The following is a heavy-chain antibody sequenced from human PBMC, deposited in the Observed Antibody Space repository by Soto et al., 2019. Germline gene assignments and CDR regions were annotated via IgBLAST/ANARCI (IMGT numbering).Heavy chain of an antibody. D-gene: IGHD6-19*01. J-gene: IGHJ4*02. V-gene: IGHV4-34*01. CDR1: GGSFSGYY. CDR2: IDHSGSS. Sequence: QVQLQQWGAGLLKPSETLSLTCAVHGGSFSGYYWTWIRQTPGKGLEWMGEIDHSGSSNHNSSLKSRFTMSVDTSENQLSLKLTNVTAADTAVYYCAGIRKDANGWVGKHYYLDYWGQGTLVTVSS. CDR3: AGIRKDANGWVGKHYYLDY.